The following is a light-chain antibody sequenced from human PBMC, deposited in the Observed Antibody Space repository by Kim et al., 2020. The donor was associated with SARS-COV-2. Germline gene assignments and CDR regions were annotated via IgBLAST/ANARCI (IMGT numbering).Light chain of an antibody. CDR1: QTIASAY. CDR2: GAS. J-gene: IGKJ4*01. V-gene: IGKV3-20*01. CDR3: QHYGTSPPLT. Sequence: EIVLTQSPGTLSLSPGETATLSCRTSQTIASAYLAWYQQKPGQAPRLLIYGASNRATGIPDKFSGSGSGADFTLTISRLEPEDVAVYYCQHYGTSPPLTFGGGTKVDIK.